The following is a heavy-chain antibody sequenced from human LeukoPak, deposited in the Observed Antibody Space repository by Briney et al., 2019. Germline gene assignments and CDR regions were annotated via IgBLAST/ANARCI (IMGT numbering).Heavy chain of an antibody. D-gene: IGHD3-10*01. CDR3: ITGGSGSEKKYFQH. J-gene: IGHJ1*01. V-gene: IGHV3-15*01. CDR2: IKSKTDGGTT. Sequence: RGSLRLSCAASGFTFDNAWMNWVRQAPGKGLEWVGRIKSKTDGGTTDYAAPVKGRFTISRDDSKNTLYLQMNSLETEDTAVYYCITGGSGSEKKYFQHWGQGTLVTVSS. CDR1: GFTFDNAW.